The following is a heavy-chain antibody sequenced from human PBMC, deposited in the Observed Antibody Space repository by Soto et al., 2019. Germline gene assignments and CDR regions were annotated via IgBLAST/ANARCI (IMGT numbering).Heavy chain of an antibody. V-gene: IGHV3-23*01. CDR1: GFTFSSYA. CDR2: ISGSGGST. J-gene: IGHJ4*02. CDR3: AKGVEGYCSGGSCAVPFDY. D-gene: IGHD2-15*01. Sequence: EVQLLESGGGLVQPGGSLRLSCAVSGFTFSSYAMSWVRQAPGKGLEWVSAISGSGGSTYYADSVKGRFTISRDNSKNTLYLQMNSLRAEDTAVYYCAKGVEGYCSGGSCAVPFDYWGQGTLVTVSS.